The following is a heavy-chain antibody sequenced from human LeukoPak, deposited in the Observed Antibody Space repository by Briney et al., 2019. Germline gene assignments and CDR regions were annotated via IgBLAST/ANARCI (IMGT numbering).Heavy chain of an antibody. CDR3: ARLMSTIDY. CDR2: IYHSGST. CDR1: GYSISSGYY. Sequence: SETLSLTCVVAGYSISSGYYWGWVRQPPGKGLEWIGSIYHSGSTFYNSSLKSRVTISVDTSKNQFSLKLTSVTAADTAVYYCARLMSTIDYWGQGTLVTVSS. V-gene: IGHV4-38-2*01. D-gene: IGHD5-24*01. J-gene: IGHJ4*02.